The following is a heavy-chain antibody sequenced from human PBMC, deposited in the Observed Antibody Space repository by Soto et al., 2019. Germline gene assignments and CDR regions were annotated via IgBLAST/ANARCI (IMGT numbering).Heavy chain of an antibody. D-gene: IGHD5-12*01. V-gene: IGHV3-23*01. Sequence: EVQLLESGGGLVQPGGSLRLSCAASGFTFSSYAMSWVRQAPGKGLEWVSGISGSGDYTYYADSVKGRFTISRDNSKNTLYLQMNSLGAEDTAVYYCAKEGLVAATAGYWGQGTLVTVSS. CDR3: AKEGLVAATAGY. CDR1: GFTFSSYA. J-gene: IGHJ4*02. CDR2: ISGSGDYT.